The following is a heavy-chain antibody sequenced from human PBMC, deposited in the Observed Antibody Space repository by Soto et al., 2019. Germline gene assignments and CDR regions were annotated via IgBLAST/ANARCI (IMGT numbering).Heavy chain of an antibody. CDR2: TRYHGREE. CDR1: GFNFNIYG. Sequence: PGGSLRLSCAASGFNFNIYGIHWVRQAPGKGLEYVAGTRYHGREEYYADSVRGRFTISRDNYQSMLSLQMNSLRAEDTAIFYFVRGFGSAVYASHFDYWGQGTPVTVSS. D-gene: IGHD3-10*01. J-gene: IGHJ4*02. CDR3: VRGFGSAVYASHFDY. V-gene: IGHV3-33*01.